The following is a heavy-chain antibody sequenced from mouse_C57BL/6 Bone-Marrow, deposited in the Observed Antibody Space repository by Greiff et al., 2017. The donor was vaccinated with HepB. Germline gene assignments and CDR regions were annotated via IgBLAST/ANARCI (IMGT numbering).Heavy chain of an antibody. J-gene: IGHJ2*01. Sequence: VKLVESGPELVKPGASVKISCKASGYTFTDYYINWVKQRPGQGLEWIGWIFPGSGSTYYNEKFKGKATLTVDKSSSTAYMLLSSLTSEDSAVYFCARRVEVDYIDYWGQGTTLTVSS. D-gene: IGHD2-12*01. V-gene: IGHV1-75*01. CDR2: IFPGSGST. CDR3: ARRVEVDYIDY. CDR1: GYTFTDYY.